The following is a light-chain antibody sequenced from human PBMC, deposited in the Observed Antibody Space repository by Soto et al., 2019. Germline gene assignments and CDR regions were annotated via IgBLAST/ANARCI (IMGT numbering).Light chain of an antibody. V-gene: IGLV2-23*01. Sequence: QSVLAQPASVSGSPGQSITVSCTGTSSDFGSYNLVSWYQQHPGKAPKLMIYEDSKRPSGVSNRFSGSKSGNTASLTISGLQADDDADYCCCSSARSSTSAFGPGTKVTVL. CDR1: SSDFGSYNL. J-gene: IGLJ1*01. CDR3: CSSARSSTSA. CDR2: EDS.